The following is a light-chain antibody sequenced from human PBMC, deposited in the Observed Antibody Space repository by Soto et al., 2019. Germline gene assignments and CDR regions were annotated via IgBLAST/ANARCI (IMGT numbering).Light chain of an antibody. J-gene: IGKJ1*01. V-gene: IGKV1-39*01. CDR1: QTISTY. Sequence: DIQMTQSPSSLSASVGDRVTITCRASQTISTYLNWYQQKPRKAPKLLIHAASTLQSGVPSRFSGSGSGTDFTLTISSLQPEDFATYYCQESYSNPRTVGQGTKVDIK. CDR3: QESYSNPRT. CDR2: AAS.